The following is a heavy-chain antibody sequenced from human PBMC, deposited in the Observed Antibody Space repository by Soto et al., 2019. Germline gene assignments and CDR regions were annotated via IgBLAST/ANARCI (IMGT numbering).Heavy chain of an antibody. CDR1: GYTFTTSG. J-gene: IGHJ5*02. D-gene: IGHD3-10*01. Sequence: ASVKVSCKTSGYTFTTSGISWVRQAPGEGLEWMGWVSSYNDHTNYALNLQGRVTMTTDTSTSTAYMELRGLTSDDTAVYYCARGGGAFDPWGQGTLVTVSS. CDR3: ARGGGAFDP. CDR2: VSSYNDHT. V-gene: IGHV1-18*01.